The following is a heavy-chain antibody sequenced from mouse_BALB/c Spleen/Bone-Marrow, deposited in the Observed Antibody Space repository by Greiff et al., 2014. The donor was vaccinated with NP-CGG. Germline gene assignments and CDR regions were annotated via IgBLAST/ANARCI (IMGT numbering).Heavy chain of an antibody. J-gene: IGHJ4*01. CDR1: GFNIKDTY. CDR2: IDPANGNT. Sequence: EVKLQESGAELVKPGASVKLSCTASGFNIKDTYMHWVKQRPKQGLEWIGRIDPANGNTKYDPKFQGKATITADTSSNTAYLQLSSLTSEDTAVYFCARAYYGNYPYAMDYWGQGTSVTVSS. V-gene: IGHV14-3*02. D-gene: IGHD2-10*01. CDR3: ARAYYGNYPYAMDY.